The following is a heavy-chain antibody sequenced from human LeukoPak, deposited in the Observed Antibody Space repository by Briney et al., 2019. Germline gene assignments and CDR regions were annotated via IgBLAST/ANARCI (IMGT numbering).Heavy chain of an antibody. D-gene: IGHD3-22*01. CDR2: VYYSPIT. J-gene: IGHJ5*02. CDR1: GGSISSSSYY. V-gene: IGHV4-39*01. CDR3: ARQRGYHYDSTTNRFSDL. Sequence: SETLSLTCTVSGGSISSSSYYWGWIRQPPGKGLEWIGSVYYSPITYYNPSLKSRVTTSVDTSKNQFSLRLSSVTAADTAVYYCARQRGYHYDSTTNRFSDLWGQGTRVTVSS.